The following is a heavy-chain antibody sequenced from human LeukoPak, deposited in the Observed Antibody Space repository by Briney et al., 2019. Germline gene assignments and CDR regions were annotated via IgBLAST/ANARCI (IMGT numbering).Heavy chain of an antibody. D-gene: IGHD3-22*01. CDR3: ARKRITMIVDI. V-gene: IGHV4-59*01. CDR1: GGSISSYY. CDR2: NYYSGST. Sequence: SETLSLTCTVSGGSISSYYWSWIRQPPGKGLEWIGYNYYSGSTNYNPSLKSRVTISVDTSKNQFSLKLSSVTAADTAVYYCARKRITMIVDIWGQGTMVTVSS. J-gene: IGHJ3*02.